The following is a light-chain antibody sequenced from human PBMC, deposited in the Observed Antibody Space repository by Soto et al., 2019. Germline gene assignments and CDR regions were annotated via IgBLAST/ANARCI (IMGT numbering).Light chain of an antibody. CDR1: SGYSTYA. Sequence: QPVLTQSPSXXAXXXXXXXLTCTLSSGYSTYAIAWHQQQSEKGPRFLMKINYDGTHSKGDGFFDRFSGSSSGAERHLTISSLQSEDEADYYCQSLGTGIQVFGGGTKLTVL. J-gene: IGLJ3*02. V-gene: IGLV4-69*01. CDR3: QSLGTGIQV. CDR2: INYDGTH.